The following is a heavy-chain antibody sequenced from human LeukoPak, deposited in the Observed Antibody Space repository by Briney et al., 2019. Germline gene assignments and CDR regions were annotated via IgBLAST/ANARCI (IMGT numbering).Heavy chain of an antibody. CDR2: INSDGSST. Sequence: PGGSLRLSCAASGFTFSSYWMHWVRQAPGKGLVWVSRINSDGSSTSYADSVKGRLTISRGNSKNTLYLQMNSLRAEDTAVYYCLIVIVPAASYFDHWGQGTLVTVSS. V-gene: IGHV3-74*01. CDR3: LIVIVPAASYFDH. J-gene: IGHJ4*02. CDR1: GFTFSSYW. D-gene: IGHD2-2*01.